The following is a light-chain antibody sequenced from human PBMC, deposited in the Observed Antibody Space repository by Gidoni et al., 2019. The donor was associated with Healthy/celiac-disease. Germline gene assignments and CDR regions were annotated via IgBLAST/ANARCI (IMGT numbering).Light chain of an antibody. V-gene: IGLV1-44*01. CDR1: SSNIGSNT. CDR3: AAWDDSLNGLYV. CDR2: SNN. J-gene: IGLJ1*01. Sequence: QSVLTQPPSASETPGQRVTISCSGSSSNIGSNTVNWYQQIPGTAPKLLIYSNNQRPSGVPDRFSGSKSGTSASLAISGLQSEDEADYYCAAWDDSLNGLYVFGTGTKVTVL.